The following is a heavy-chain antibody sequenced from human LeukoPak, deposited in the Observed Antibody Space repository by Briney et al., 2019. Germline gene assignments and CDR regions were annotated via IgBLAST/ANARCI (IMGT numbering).Heavy chain of an antibody. D-gene: IGHD3-10*01. CDR2: ISYDGSNK. CDR3: AKELLLRYIRPTLLRYYYGPAEFDP. Sequence: GGSLRLSCAASGFTFSNYWMHWVRQAPGKGLEWVAVISYDGSNKYYADSVKGRFTISRDNSKNTLYLQMNSLRAEDTAVYYCAKELLLRYIRPTLLRYYYGPAEFDPWGQGTLVTVSS. J-gene: IGHJ5*02. V-gene: IGHV3-30*18. CDR1: GFTFSNYW.